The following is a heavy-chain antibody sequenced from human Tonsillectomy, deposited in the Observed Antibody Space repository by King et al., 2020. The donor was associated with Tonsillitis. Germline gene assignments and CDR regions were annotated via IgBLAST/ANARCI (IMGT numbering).Heavy chain of an antibody. CDR3: ARGKYDVWSGYPDYFDY. V-gene: IGHV4-34*01. Sequence: VQLQQWGAGLLKPSEPLSLTCAVYGESFSGYYWSWIRQPPGKGLEWIGEIYHSGSTNYNPSLKSRVTISLDTSKNQFSLKLSSVTAADTAVYYCARGKYDVWSGYPDYFDYWGQGTLVTVSS. CDR2: IYHSGST. CDR1: GESFSGYY. D-gene: IGHD3-3*01. J-gene: IGHJ4*02.